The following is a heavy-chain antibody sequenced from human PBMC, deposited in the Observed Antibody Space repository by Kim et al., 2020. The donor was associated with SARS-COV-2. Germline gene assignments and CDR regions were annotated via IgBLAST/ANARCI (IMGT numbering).Heavy chain of an antibody. CDR3: ARGQTLVGAFYYFDY. CDR1: GGSISSYY. V-gene: IGHV4-59*01. Sequence: SETLSLTCTVSGGSISSYYWSWIRQPPGKGLEWIGYIYYSGSTNYNPSLKSRVTISVDTSKNQFSLKLSSVTAADTAVYYCARGQTLVGAFYYFDYWGQGTLVTVSS. J-gene: IGHJ4*02. D-gene: IGHD1-26*01. CDR2: IYYSGST.